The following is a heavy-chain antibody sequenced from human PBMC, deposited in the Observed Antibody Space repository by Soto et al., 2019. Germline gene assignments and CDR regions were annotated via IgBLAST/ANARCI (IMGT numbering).Heavy chain of an antibody. CDR3: ARDTHSAGGWFDT. V-gene: IGHV1-69*17. CDR1: GGTSRSLS. Sequence: QVQLVQSGAEVKKPGSSVKVSCKASGGTSRSLSITWVRQAPGQGLEWMGGITPLFGIPNYPQKFQGTLTITADKSTGTGYLELSSVRSVATAVYYCARDTHSAGGWFDTWGRGPLVTVSS. D-gene: IGHD2-15*01. CDR2: ITPLFGIP. J-gene: IGHJ5*02.